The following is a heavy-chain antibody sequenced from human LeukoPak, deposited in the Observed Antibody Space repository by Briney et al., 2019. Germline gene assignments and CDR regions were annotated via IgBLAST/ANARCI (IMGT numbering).Heavy chain of an antibody. V-gene: IGHV4-34*01. CDR2: INHSGST. CDR1: GGSFSGYY. D-gene: IGHD3-22*01. Sequence: SETLSLTCAVYGGSFSGYYWSWIRQPPGKGLEWIGEINHSGSTNYNPSLKSRVTISVDTSKNQFSLKLSSVTAADTAVYYCARGVRYYDSSGYYRQKQRYYFDYWGQGTLVTVSS. J-gene: IGHJ4*02. CDR3: ARGVRYYDSSGYYRQKQRYYFDY.